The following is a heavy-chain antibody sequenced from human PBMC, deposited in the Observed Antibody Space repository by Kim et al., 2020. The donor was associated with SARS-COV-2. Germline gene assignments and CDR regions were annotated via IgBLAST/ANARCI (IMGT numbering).Heavy chain of an antibody. J-gene: IGHJ4*02. CDR3: AADTGGGGYEKEDY. V-gene: IGHV1-58*01. CDR1: GFTFTSSA. D-gene: IGHD5-12*01. Sequence: SVKVSCKASGFTFTSSAVQWVRQARGQRLEWIGWIVVGSGNTNYAQKFQERVTITRDMSTSTAYMELSSLRSEDTAVYYCAADTGGGGYEKEDYWGQGTLVTVSS. CDR2: IVVGSGNT.